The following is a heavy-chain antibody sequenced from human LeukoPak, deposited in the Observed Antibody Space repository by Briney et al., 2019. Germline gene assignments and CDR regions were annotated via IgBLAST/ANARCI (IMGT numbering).Heavy chain of an antibody. CDR2: INPNSGGT. CDR1: GYTFTGYY. D-gene: IGHD3-10*01. CDR3: ARSRSFGTDWFDP. J-gene: IGHJ5*02. Sequence: AASVKVSCKASGYTFTGYYMHWVRQAPGQGLEWMGWINPNSGGTNYAQKFQGWVTMTRDTSISTAYMELSRLRSDDTAVYYCARSRSFGTDWFDPWGQGTLVTVSS. V-gene: IGHV1-2*04.